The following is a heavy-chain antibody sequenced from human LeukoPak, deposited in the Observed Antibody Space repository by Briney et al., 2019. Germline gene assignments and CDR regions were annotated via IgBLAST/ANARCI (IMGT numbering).Heavy chain of an antibody. Sequence: GRSLRLSCAASGFTFSNYGMHWVRQAPGKGLEWVAVIWYDGSSKYYADSVKGRFTISRDNAKNSLYLQMNSLRAEDTAVYYCASQGGLRYFDWLDWGQGTLVTVSS. CDR2: IWYDGSSK. V-gene: IGHV3-33*03. J-gene: IGHJ4*02. CDR3: ASQGGLRYFDWLD. CDR1: GFTFSNYG. D-gene: IGHD3-9*01.